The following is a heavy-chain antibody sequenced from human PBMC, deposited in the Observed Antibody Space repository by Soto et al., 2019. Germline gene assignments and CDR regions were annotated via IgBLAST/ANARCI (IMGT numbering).Heavy chain of an antibody. J-gene: IGHJ6*02. V-gene: IGHV4-31*03. D-gene: IGHD6-13*01. Sequence: SETLSLTCTVSGGSISSGGYYWSWIRQHPGKGLEWIGYIYYSGSTYYNPSLKSRVTISVDTSKNQFSLKLSSVTAADTAAYYCARDRSSSWYSPGGMDVWGQGTTVTVSS. CDR3: ARDRSSSWYSPGGMDV. CDR2: IYYSGST. CDR1: GGSISSGGYY.